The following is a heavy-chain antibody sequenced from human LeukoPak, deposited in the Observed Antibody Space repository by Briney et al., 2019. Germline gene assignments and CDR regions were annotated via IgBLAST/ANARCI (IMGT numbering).Heavy chain of an antibody. J-gene: IGHJ4*02. D-gene: IGHD6-13*01. CDR1: GGSISSGGYY. V-gene: IGHV4-30-2*01. CDR2: IYHSGST. CDR3: ARAPLLSNIAAAGTY. Sequence: PSQTLSLTCTVSGGSISSGGYYWSWIRQPPGKGLEWIGYIYHSGSTYYNPSLKSRVTISVDRSKNQFSLKLSSVAAADTAVYYCARAPLLSNIAAAGTYWGQGTLVTVSS.